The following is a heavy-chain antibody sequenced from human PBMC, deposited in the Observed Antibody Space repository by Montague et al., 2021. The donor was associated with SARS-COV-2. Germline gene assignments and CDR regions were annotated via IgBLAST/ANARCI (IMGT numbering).Heavy chain of an antibody. Sequence: SLRLSCAASGFTFGDYAMHWVRQAPGKGLEWVSGISWNSGSIGYADSVKGRFTISRDNAKNSLYLQMNSLRAEDTALYYCAKGITMVRGAVLDNWGQGTLVTVSS. CDR2: ISWNSGSI. D-gene: IGHD3-10*01. J-gene: IGHJ4*02. V-gene: IGHV3-9*01. CDR3: AKGITMVRGAVLDN. CDR1: GFTFGDYA.